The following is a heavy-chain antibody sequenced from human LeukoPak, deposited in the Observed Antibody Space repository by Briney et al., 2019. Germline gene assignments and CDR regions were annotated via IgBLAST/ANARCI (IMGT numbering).Heavy chain of an antibody. CDR3: ARDLTPDTATDY. V-gene: IGHV1-2*02. J-gene: IGHJ4*02. D-gene: IGHD5-18*01. Sequence: ASVKVSCKTSGYTFTGYYMHWVRQAPGQGLEWMGWINPNSGGTNYAQKFQGRVTMTRDTSISTAYMELSRLRSDDTAVYYCARDLTPDTATDYWGQGTLVTVSS. CDR1: GYTFTGYY. CDR2: INPNSGGT.